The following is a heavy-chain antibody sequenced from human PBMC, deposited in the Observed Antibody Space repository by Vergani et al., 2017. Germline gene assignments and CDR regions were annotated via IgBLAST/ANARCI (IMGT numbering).Heavy chain of an antibody. Sequence: EVQLVESGGGLVQPGGSLRLSCAASGFTFSSYWMSWVRQAPGKGLEWVANIKQDGSEKYYVDSVKGRFTISRDNAKNSLYLQMNSLRAEDTAVYYCARVLAYDFWSGYSNWFDPWGQGTLVTVSS. CDR1: GFTFSSYW. J-gene: IGHJ5*02. CDR3: ARVLAYDFWSGYSNWFDP. D-gene: IGHD3-3*01. CDR2: IKQDGSEK. V-gene: IGHV3-7*01.